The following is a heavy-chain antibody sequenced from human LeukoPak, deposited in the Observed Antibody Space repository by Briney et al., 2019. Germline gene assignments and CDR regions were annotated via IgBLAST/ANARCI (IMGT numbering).Heavy chain of an antibody. CDR3: ARLSGSYYFDY. D-gene: IGHD3-10*01. V-gene: IGHV4-39*07. J-gene: IGHJ4*02. Sequence: SETLSLTCSVSGGSVSGTNYYWAWIRQPPEKGLEWIGTIYYSGSTYYNVSLKSRVTISVDTSKNQFSLNLNSVTAADTAVYYCARLSGSYYFDYWGQGTLVTVSS. CDR2: IYYSGST. CDR1: GGSVSGTNYY.